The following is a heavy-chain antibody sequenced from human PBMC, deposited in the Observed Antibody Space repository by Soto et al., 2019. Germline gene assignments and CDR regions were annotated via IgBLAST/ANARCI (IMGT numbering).Heavy chain of an antibody. J-gene: IGHJ6*02. V-gene: IGHV1-2*04. Sequence: ASVKVSCKASGYTFTGYYMHWVRQSPGQGLEWMGWINPNSGGTNYAQKFQGWVTMTRDTSISTVYMELSGLRSDDTAVYYCARERIAVAGSGPYYYYGMDVWGQGTTVTVSS. CDR3: ARERIAVAGSGPYYYYGMDV. D-gene: IGHD6-19*01. CDR2: INPNSGGT. CDR1: GYTFTGYY.